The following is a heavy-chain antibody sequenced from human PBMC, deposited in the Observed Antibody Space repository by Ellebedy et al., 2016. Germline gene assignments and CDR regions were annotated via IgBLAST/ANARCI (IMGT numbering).Heavy chain of an antibody. V-gene: IGHV1-69*04. J-gene: IGHJ6*02. Sequence: ASVKVSCKASGGTFSSYAISWVRQAPGQGLEWMGRIIPILGIANYAQKFQGRVTITADKSTSTAYMELSSLRSEDTAVYYCARANVDTAMVTYYYYGMDVWGQGTTVTASS. CDR1: GGTFSSYA. D-gene: IGHD5-18*01. CDR3: ARANVDTAMVTYYYYGMDV. CDR2: IIPILGIA.